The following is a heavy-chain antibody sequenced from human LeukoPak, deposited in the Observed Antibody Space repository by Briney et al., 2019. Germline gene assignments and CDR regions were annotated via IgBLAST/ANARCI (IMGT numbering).Heavy chain of an antibody. D-gene: IGHD2-15*01. Sequence: GRSLRLSCAASGFTFSSYAMHWVRQAPGKGLEWVAVISYDGSNKYYADSVKGRFTISRDDSKNTLYLQMNSLRAEDTAVYYCARDSSCSGGSCYSGVEYYFDYWGQGTLVTVSS. V-gene: IGHV3-30*04. CDR1: GFTFSSYA. CDR3: ARDSSCSGGSCYSGVEYYFDY. J-gene: IGHJ4*02. CDR2: ISYDGSNK.